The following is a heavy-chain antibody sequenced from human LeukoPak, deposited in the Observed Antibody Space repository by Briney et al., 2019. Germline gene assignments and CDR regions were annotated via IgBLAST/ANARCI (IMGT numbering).Heavy chain of an antibody. V-gene: IGHV3-33*01. CDR3: ARDRNDFWSGYGDAFDI. D-gene: IGHD3-3*01. J-gene: IGHJ3*02. Sequence: GGSLRLSCAASGFTFSSYGMHWVRQAPGKGLEWVAVIWYDGSNKYYADSVKGRFTISRDNSKNTLYLQMNSLRAEDTAVYYCARDRNDFWSGYGDAFDIWRQGTMVTVSS. CDR2: IWYDGSNK. CDR1: GFTFSSYG.